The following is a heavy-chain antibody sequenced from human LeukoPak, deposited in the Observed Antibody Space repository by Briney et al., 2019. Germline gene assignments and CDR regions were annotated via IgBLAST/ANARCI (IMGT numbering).Heavy chain of an antibody. J-gene: IGHJ4*02. CDR3: ARPRYYYDSSGLHY. Sequence: SGGSLRLSCAASGFTFSSYAMSWVRQAPGKGLEWVSYISSSSSTIYYADSVKGRFTISRDNAKNSLYLQMNSLRAEDTAVYYCARPRYYYDSSGLHYWGQGTLVTVSS. CDR2: ISSSSSTI. D-gene: IGHD3-22*01. V-gene: IGHV3-48*01. CDR1: GFTFSSYA.